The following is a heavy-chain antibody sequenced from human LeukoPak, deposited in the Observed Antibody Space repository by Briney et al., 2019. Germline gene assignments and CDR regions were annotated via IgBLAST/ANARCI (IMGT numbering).Heavy chain of an antibody. Sequence: GGSLRLSCAASGFTFSSYGMHWVRQAPGKGLEWVAFIRYDGSNKYYADPVKGRFTISRDNSKNTLYLQMNSLRAEDTAVYYCAKDSKYSSSWGSRNYYYYYGMDVWGQGTTVTVSS. D-gene: IGHD6-13*01. V-gene: IGHV3-30*02. CDR2: IRYDGSNK. J-gene: IGHJ6*02. CDR1: GFTFSSYG. CDR3: AKDSKYSSSWGSRNYYYYYGMDV.